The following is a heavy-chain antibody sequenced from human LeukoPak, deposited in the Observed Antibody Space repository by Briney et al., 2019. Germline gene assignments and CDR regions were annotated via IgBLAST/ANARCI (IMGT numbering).Heavy chain of an antibody. J-gene: IGHJ3*02. Sequence: SETLSLTCTVSGGSISSYYWSWIRQPAGKGLEWIGRIYTSGSTNYNPSLKSRVTMSVDTSKNQFSLKLSSVTAADTAVYYCARVAPYDSSGYYGRVGAFDIWRQGTMVTVSS. CDR3: ARVAPYDSSGYYGRVGAFDI. CDR2: IYTSGST. V-gene: IGHV4-4*07. CDR1: GGSISSYY. D-gene: IGHD3-22*01.